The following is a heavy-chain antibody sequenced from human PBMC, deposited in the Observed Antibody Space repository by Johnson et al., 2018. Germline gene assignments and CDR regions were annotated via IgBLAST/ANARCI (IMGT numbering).Heavy chain of an antibody. V-gene: IGHV3-7*01. D-gene: IGHD6-19*01. CDR1: GFTFSSYW. CDR3: AGDASGSRREVAGRYYYYYMDV. Sequence: VQLVQSGGGLVQPGGSLRLSCAASGFTFSSYWMSWVRQAPGKGLEWVANIELDGSDKYYVDSVKGRFTISRDNSKNTLYLQMNSLRAEDTAVYYWAGDASGSRREVAGRYYYYYMDVWGKGTTVTVSS. J-gene: IGHJ6*03. CDR2: IELDGSDK.